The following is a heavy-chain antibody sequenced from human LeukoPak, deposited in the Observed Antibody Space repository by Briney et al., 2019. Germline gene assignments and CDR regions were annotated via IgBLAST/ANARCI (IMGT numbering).Heavy chain of an antibody. J-gene: IGHJ5*01. D-gene: IGHD6-19*01. Sequence: GGSLRLSCAASGFAFSFYAMSWLRQPPGKGLEWVSTINANSGTTSYAASVRGRFTISRDNSKNTLYLQANTLRADDTATYYCAKPISGGLAVTADWFHPWGQGTLVVVSS. CDR2: INANSGTT. CDR1: GFAFSFYA. CDR3: AKPISGGLAVTADWFHP. V-gene: IGHV3-23*01.